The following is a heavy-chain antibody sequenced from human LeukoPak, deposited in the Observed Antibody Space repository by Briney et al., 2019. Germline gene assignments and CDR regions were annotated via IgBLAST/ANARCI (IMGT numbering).Heavy chain of an antibody. J-gene: IGHJ4*02. Sequence: PGGSLRLSCATSGFTFSTFWMHCVRQAPGKGLVWGSRINHDGSRTNYADSVKGRFTISRDNAKTTLHLQMNSLRVEDTAVYYCTKASAARCIGVFCYPFDHWGQGTLVTVSS. CDR3: TKASAARCIGVFCYPFDH. CDR1: GFTFSTFW. CDR2: INHDGSRT. D-gene: IGHD2-15*01. V-gene: IGHV3-74*01.